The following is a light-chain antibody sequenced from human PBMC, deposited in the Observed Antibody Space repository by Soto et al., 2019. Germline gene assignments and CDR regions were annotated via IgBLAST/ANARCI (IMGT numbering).Light chain of an antibody. CDR1: SSNIGSNT. CDR3: AAWDDSLNGPV. J-gene: IGLJ2*01. CDR2: SNN. Sequence: QSVLTQPPSASGTPGQRVTISCSGSSSNIGSNTVNWYQHLPGTAPKLLIYSNNQRPSGVPDRFSGSKSGASASLAISGLQSDDEADDYRAAWDDSLNGPVFGGGTKVTVL. V-gene: IGLV1-44*01.